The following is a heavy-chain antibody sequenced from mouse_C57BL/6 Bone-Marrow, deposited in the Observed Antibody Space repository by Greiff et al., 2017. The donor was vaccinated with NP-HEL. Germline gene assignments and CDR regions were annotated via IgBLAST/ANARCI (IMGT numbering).Heavy chain of an antibody. Sequence: VQLKQPGAELVMPGASVKLSCKASGYTFTSYWMHWVKQRPGQGLEWIGEIDPSDSYTNYNQKFKGKSTLTVDKSSSTAYMQLSSLTSEDAAVYYCARWAGYYPFAYWGQGTLVTVSA. CDR1: GYTFTSYW. CDR3: ARWAGYYPFAY. D-gene: IGHD2-3*01. CDR2: IDPSDSYT. V-gene: IGHV1-69*01. J-gene: IGHJ3*01.